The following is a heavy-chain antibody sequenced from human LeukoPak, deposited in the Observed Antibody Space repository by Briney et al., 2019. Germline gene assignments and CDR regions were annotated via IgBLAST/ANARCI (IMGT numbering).Heavy chain of an antibody. CDR2: IYYSGST. CDR3: ARDRVEWLRLDNWFDP. J-gene: IGHJ5*02. V-gene: IGHV4-59*12. Sequence: PSETLSLTCTVSGGSISNYYWSWIRQPPGKGLEWVGYIYYSGSTNYNPSLKSRVTISVDTSKNQFSLKLSSVTAADTAVYYCARDRVEWLRLDNWFDPWGQGTLVTVSS. CDR1: GGSISNYY. D-gene: IGHD5-12*01.